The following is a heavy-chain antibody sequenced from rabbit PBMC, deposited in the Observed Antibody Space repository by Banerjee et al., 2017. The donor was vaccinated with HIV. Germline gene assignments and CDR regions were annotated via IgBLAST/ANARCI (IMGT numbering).Heavy chain of an antibody. CDR3: VRGVM. D-gene: IGHD3-1*01. CDR2: IYTISGDT. J-gene: IGHJ6*01. CDR1: GISLSNKYW. V-gene: IGHV1S45*01. Sequence: QEQLEEYGGDLVKPEGSLTLTCTSYGISLSNKYWMCWVLKAPGKGLECNVCIYTISGDTFYATWAKVLFTISKTASTTVTLQMTILTPADTATHFCVRGVMWAPGTLVTVS.